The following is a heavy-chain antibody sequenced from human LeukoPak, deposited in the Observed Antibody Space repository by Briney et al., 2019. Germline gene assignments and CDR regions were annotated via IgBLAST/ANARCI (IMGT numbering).Heavy chain of an antibody. V-gene: IGHV1-2*02. CDR1: GYTFTGYY. CDR3: ARGTRGAIVGATKPMFFDP. D-gene: IGHD1-26*01. J-gene: IGHJ5*02. CDR2: INPSSGGT. Sequence: ASVKVSCKASGYTFTGYYMHWVRQAPGQGLEWMGWINPSSGGTNYAQKFQGRVTMTRDTSISTAYMELSRLRSDDTAVYYCARGTRGAIVGATKPMFFDPWGQGTLVTVSS.